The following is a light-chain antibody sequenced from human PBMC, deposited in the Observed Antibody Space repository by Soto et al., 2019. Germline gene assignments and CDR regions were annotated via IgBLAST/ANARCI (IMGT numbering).Light chain of an antibody. Sequence: EIVLTQSPGTLSLSPGERATLSCRASQSVSGNFLVWYQQKPGQAPRLLIYGASNRATGIPDRFSGSGSETDFTLTISRLGPEDFAVYYCQQHGNSPITFGQGTRLDIK. J-gene: IGKJ5*01. V-gene: IGKV3-20*01. CDR1: QSVSGNF. CDR2: GAS. CDR3: QQHGNSPIT.